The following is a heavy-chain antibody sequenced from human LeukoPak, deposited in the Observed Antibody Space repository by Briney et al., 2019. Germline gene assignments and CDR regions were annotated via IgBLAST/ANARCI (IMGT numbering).Heavy chain of an antibody. CDR1: GFTFSTYW. V-gene: IGHV3-7*01. J-gene: IGHJ4*02. CDR3: ARELSGTTSYYFDY. D-gene: IGHD1-7*01. Sequence: GGSLRLSCAASGFTFSTYWMIWVRQAPGKGLEWVANIKQDGSEKYHVDSVKGRFTISRDNAKNSLYLQMNSLRVEDTAVYYCARELSGTTSYYFDYWGQGTLVTVSS. CDR2: IKQDGSEK.